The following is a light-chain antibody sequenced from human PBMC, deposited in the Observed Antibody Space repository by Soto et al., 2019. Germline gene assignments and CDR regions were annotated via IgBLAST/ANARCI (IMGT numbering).Light chain of an antibody. CDR2: AAS. J-gene: IGKJ4*01. CDR1: QGISSY. V-gene: IGKV1-9*01. CDR3: QKLNNYPT. Sequence: DIPLTQSPSFLSASVGVRDTITCRASQGISSYLAWYQQKPGKAPKLLIYAASTLQRGVPSRFSGSVSGTEFTLTISSLQPEDFITNYCQKLNNYPTFGGGTKVENK.